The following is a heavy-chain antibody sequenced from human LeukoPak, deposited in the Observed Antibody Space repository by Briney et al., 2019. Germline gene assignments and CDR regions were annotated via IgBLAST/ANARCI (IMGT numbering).Heavy chain of an antibody. Sequence: GGSLRLSCAASGFTFNSYSVNWVRQAPGKGLEWFSSIKGRFTISRDNAKNSLYLQMNSLRAEDTAVYYCARASGDIVETATMGSYWGQGTLVTVSS. CDR3: ARASGDIVETATMGSY. CDR2: I. J-gene: IGHJ4*02. D-gene: IGHD5-18*01. CDR1: GFTFNSYS. V-gene: IGHV3-21*01.